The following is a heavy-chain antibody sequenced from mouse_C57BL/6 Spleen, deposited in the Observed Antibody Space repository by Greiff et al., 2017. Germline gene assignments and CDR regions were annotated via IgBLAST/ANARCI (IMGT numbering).Heavy chain of an antibody. CDR2: IYPRDGST. V-gene: IGHV1-85*01. J-gene: IGHJ1*03. CDR1: GYTFTSYA. CDR3: ARGSAIDTGYFDV. Sequence: QVQLQQSGPELVKPGASVKLSCKASGYTFTSYAINWVKQRPGQGLEWIGWIYPRDGSTKYNEKFKGKATLTVDTSSSTAYMELHSLTSEDSAVYCCARGSAIDTGYFDVWGTGTTVTVSS. D-gene: IGHD1-1*01.